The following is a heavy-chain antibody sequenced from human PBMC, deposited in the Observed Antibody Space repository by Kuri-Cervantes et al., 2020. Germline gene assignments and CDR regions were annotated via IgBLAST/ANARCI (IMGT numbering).Heavy chain of an antibody. V-gene: IGHV4-34*01. J-gene: IGHJ4*02. CDR3: ARGYYYYYDSSGFDY. CDR1: GGSLGSNY. CDR2: INHSGST. Sequence: SETLSLTCAVSGGSLGSNYWSWIRQPPGKGLEWIGEINHSGSTNYNPSLKSRVTISVDTSKNQFSLKLSSVTAADTAVYYCARGYYYYYDSSGFDYWGQGTLVTVS. D-gene: IGHD3-22*01.